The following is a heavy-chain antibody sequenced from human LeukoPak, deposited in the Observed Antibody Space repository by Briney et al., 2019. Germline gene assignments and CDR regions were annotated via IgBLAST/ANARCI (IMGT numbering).Heavy chain of an antibody. J-gene: IGHJ4*02. CDR1: GFTFSTYW. D-gene: IGHD3-10*01. CDR3: ARIGGSGSYSGHYFDH. V-gene: IGHV3-74*01. CDR2: ISTDGSVT. Sequence: GGSLRLSCAASGFTFSTYWMHWVRRAPGKGLVWVSRISTDGSVTSYADPVKGRFTISRDNAKNTMYLQMNSLRAEDTAVYYCARIGGSGSYSGHYFDHWGQGTLVTVSS.